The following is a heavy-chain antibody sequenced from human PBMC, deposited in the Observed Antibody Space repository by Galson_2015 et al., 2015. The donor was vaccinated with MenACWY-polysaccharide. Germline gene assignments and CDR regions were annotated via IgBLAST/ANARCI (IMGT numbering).Heavy chain of an antibody. D-gene: IGHD2-2*02. CDR1: GFTFSSYS. Sequence: SLRLSCAASGFTFSSYSMNWVRQAPGKGLEWVSSISSSSSYIYYADSVKGRFTISRDNAKNSLYLQMNSLRAEDTAVYYCARGGIFVVVPAAISRRDWFDPWGQGTLVTVSS. J-gene: IGHJ5*02. CDR2: ISSSSSYI. CDR3: ARGGIFVVVPAAISRRDWFDP. V-gene: IGHV3-21*01.